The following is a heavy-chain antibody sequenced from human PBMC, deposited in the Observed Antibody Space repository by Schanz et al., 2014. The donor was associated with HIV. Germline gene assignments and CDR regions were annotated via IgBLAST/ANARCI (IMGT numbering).Heavy chain of an antibody. J-gene: IGHJ5*02. D-gene: IGHD6-25*01. Sequence: QVQLVESGGGVVQPGRSLRLSCAASGFTFSTYGMHWVRQAPGKGLEWVAGISYDGTNKFYVDSVKGRFTISRDNTKNTLYLQMNRLRAEDTAVYYCAKIRRLLTRWDWFDPWGQGTLVTVSS. CDR1: GFTFSTYG. V-gene: IGHV3-30*18. CDR2: ISYDGTNK. CDR3: AKIRRLLTRWDWFDP.